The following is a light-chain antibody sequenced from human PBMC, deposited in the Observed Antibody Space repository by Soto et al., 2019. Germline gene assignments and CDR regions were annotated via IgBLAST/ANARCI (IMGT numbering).Light chain of an antibody. Sequence: DIQMTQSPSPLSGSVGDRVTITCRASQTISSWLAWYQQKPGKAPKLLIYKASTLKSGVPSRFSGSGSGTEFTLTISSLQPDDVATYYCQQYNSYSVTLGGGTKVDIK. CDR2: KAS. V-gene: IGKV1-5*03. CDR1: QTISSW. CDR3: QQYNSYSVT. J-gene: IGKJ4*01.